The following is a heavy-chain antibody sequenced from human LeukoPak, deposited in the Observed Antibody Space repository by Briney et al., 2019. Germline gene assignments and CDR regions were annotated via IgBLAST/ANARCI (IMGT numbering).Heavy chain of an antibody. CDR1: GFTFSSYS. Sequence: GGSLRLSCAASGFTFSSYSMNWVRQAPGKGLEWVANIKQDGSEKYYVDSVKGRFTISRDNAKNSLYLQMNSLRAEDTAVYYCARDLKSSSWFDYWGQGTLVTVSS. CDR3: ARDLKSSSWFDY. CDR2: IKQDGSEK. D-gene: IGHD6-13*01. V-gene: IGHV3-7*01. J-gene: IGHJ4*02.